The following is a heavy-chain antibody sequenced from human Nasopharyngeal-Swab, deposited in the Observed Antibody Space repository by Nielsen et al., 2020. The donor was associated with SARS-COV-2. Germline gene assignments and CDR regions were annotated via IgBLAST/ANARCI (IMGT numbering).Heavy chain of an antibody. Sequence: SLKISCAASGSTFSSYATHWVRQAPGKGLEWVAVISYDGSKNYYADSVKGRFTISRDNSKNTLYLQMNSLRAEDTAVYYCARDKGSSWYTYYYCDGMDVWGQGTTVTVSS. CDR1: GSTFSSYA. CDR3: ARDKGSSWYTYYYCDGMDV. V-gene: IGHV3-30-3*01. CDR2: ISYDGSKN. J-gene: IGHJ6*02. D-gene: IGHD6-13*01.